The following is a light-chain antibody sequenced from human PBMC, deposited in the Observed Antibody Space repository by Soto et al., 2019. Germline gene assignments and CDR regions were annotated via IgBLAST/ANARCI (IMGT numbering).Light chain of an antibody. V-gene: IGLV1-44*01. Sequence: QAVVTQPPSASGTPGQGVTISCSGSRSNIGTNTVTWYQQLPGTAPKLLIYSNNQRPSGVPDRLSGSKSGTSASLAISGLQTEDEANYYCAAWAVRFVLFGGGTKLPVL. J-gene: IGLJ2*01. CDR1: RSNIGTNT. CDR2: SNN. CDR3: AAWAVRFVL.